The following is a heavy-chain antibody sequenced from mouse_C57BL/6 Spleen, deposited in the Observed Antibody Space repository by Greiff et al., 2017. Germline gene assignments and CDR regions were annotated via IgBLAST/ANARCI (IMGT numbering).Heavy chain of an antibody. V-gene: IGHV1-18*01. D-gene: IGHD1-1*01. Sequence: SGPELVKPGASVKIPCKASGYTFTDYNMDWVKQSHGKSLEWIGDINPNNGGTIYNQKFKGKATLTVDKSSSTAYMELRSLTSEDTAVYYCARRAYYYGSSYGDYFDYWGQGTTLTVSS. CDR2: INPNNGGT. CDR1: GYTFTDYN. J-gene: IGHJ2*01. CDR3: ARRAYYYGSSYGDYFDY.